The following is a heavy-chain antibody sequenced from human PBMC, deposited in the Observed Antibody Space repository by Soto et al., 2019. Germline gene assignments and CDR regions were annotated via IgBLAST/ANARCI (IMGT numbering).Heavy chain of an antibody. V-gene: IGHV3-15*07. CDR2: IKSKSDGGTT. J-gene: IGHJ6*02. Sequence: EVQLVESGGGLVKPGGSLRLSCAASGFTFSDGWMNWVRQAPGKGLEWVGRIKSKSDGGTTDYAAPVKGRFTISRDDSKTPLYLEMNSLKTEDTAVYYCTTSSAAYYDGMDVWGQGTTVTVSS. CDR3: TTSSAAYYDGMDV. D-gene: IGHD6-13*01. CDR1: GFTFSDGW.